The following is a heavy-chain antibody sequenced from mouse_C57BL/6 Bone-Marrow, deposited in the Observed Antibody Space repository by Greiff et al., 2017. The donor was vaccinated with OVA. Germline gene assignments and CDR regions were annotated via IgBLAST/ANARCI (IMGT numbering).Heavy chain of an antibody. CDR3: ARCVTTVPLYAMDY. J-gene: IGHJ4*01. D-gene: IGHD1-1*01. CDR2: INPNNGGT. Sequence: DVQLQESGPELVKPGASVKISCKASGYTFTDYYMNWVKQSHGKSLEWIGDINPNNGGTSYNQKFKGKATLTVDKSSSTAYMELRSLTSEDSAVYYCARCVTTVPLYAMDYWGQGTSVTVSS. V-gene: IGHV1-26*01. CDR1: GYTFTDYY.